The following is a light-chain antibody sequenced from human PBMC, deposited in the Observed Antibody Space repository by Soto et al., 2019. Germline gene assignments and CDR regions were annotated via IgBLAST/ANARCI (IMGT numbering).Light chain of an antibody. CDR1: QSVSSN. J-gene: IGKJ4*01. CDR2: GAS. Sequence: EIVMTQSPATLSVPPGERATLSCTASQSVSSNLAWYQQKPGQAPRLLIYGASTRATGIPARFSGSGSGTEFTLTISSLQSEDFAVYYCQQYNKWPPVTLGGDTKVDIK. CDR3: QQYNKWPPVT. V-gene: IGKV3-15*01.